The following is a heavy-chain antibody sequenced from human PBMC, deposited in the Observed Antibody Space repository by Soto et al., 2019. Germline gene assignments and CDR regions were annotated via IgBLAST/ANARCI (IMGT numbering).Heavy chain of an antibody. Sequence: QVQLVQSGAEVKKPGSSVKVSCKASGGTFSSYAISWVRQAPGQGLEWMGGIIPIFGTANYAQKFQGRVTITADESTSTAYMELSSLRSEDTDVSYCAGANYYDSSGYYTDAFDIWGQGTMVTVSS. J-gene: IGHJ3*02. CDR1: GGTFSSYA. D-gene: IGHD3-22*01. CDR2: IIPIFGTA. CDR3: AGANYYDSSGYYTDAFDI. V-gene: IGHV1-69*01.